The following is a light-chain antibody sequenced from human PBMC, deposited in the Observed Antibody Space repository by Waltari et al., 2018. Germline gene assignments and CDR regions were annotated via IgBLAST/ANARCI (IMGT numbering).Light chain of an antibody. CDR3: QQYNTYSS. V-gene: IGKV1-5*03. Sequence: DIQMTQSPSTQSASVGDSVTITCRASQSISNYLAWYQQKPGKAPNLLIYKASILKSGVSSRFSGSGSGTQFTLTISSLQPGDFATYFCQQYNTYSSFGQGTKLEIK. J-gene: IGKJ2*01. CDR2: KAS. CDR1: QSISNY.